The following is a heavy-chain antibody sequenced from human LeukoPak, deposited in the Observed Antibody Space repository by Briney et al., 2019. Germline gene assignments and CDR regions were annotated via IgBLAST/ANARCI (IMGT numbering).Heavy chain of an antibody. Sequence: GASVKVSCKASGYTFTSYGISWVRQAPGQGLEWMGWISAYNGNTNYAKKFQGRVTMTTDTSTSTAYMELRSLRSDDTAVYYCARDRFLEWLWAYYFDYWGQGTLVTVSS. D-gene: IGHD3-3*01. CDR1: GYTFTSYG. CDR3: ARDRFLEWLWAYYFDY. CDR2: ISAYNGNT. J-gene: IGHJ4*02. V-gene: IGHV1-18*01.